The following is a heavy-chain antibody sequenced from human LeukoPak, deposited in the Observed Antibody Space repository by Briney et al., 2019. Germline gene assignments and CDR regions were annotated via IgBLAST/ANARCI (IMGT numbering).Heavy chain of an antibody. Sequence: GRSLRLSCAAAGSTFSNYGMHWVRQAPGKGLQWVAFIRYDGSNKYYADSVKGRFTISRDNSKNTLYLQMNSLRAEDTAVYYCAKGLRGYYYYYMDVWGKGTTVTVSS. CDR1: GSTFSNYG. CDR2: IRYDGSNK. J-gene: IGHJ6*03. V-gene: IGHV3-30*02. CDR3: AKGLRGYYYYYMDV.